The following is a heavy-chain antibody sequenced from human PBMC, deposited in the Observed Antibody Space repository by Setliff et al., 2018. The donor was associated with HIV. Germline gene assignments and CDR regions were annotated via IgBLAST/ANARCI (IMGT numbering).Heavy chain of an antibody. CDR1: GFTFSSYW. CDR3: ARDPGVPAAIAYYYYYYMDV. CDR2: IKHDGSEK. J-gene: IGHJ6*03. Sequence: GGSLRLSCVASGFTFSSYWMSWVRQVPGKGLEWVANIKHDGSEKYYVDSVKGRFTISRDNAKNTLYLQMNSLRAEDTAVYYCARDPGVPAAIAYYYYYYMDVWGKGTTVTVSS. D-gene: IGHD2-2*01. V-gene: IGHV3-7*01.